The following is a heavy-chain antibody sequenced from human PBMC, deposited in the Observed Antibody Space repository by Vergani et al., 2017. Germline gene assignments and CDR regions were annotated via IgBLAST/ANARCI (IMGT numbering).Heavy chain of an antibody. J-gene: IGHJ6*02. CDR2: IIPIFGTA. D-gene: IGHD3-10*01. Sequence: QVQLVQSGAEVKKPGSSVKVSCKASGGTFSSCAISWVRQAPGQGLEWMGGIIPIFGTANYAQKFQGRVTITADESTSTAYMELSSLRSEDTAVYYCARGIAIRRFGELYPVTPYYYYGMDVWGQ. CDR1: GGTFSSCA. V-gene: IGHV1-69*12. CDR3: ARGIAIRRFGELYPVTPYYYYGMDV.